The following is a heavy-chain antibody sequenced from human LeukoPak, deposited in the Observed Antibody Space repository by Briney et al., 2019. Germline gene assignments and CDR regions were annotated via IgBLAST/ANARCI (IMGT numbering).Heavy chain of an antibody. J-gene: IGHJ2*01. CDR2: INHSGST. V-gene: IGHV4-34*01. CDR1: GGSFSGYY. D-gene: IGHD3-3*02. CDR3: ARELGWYFDL. Sequence: PSETLSLTCAVYGGSFSGYYWSWIRQPPGKGLEWIGEINHSGSTNYNPSLKSRVTISVDRSKNQFSLKLSSVTAADTAVYYCARELGWYFDLWGRGTLVTVSS.